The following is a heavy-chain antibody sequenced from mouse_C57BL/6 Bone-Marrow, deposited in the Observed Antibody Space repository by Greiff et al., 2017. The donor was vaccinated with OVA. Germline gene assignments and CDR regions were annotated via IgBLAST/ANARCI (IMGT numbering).Heavy chain of an antibody. CDR1: GYSFTGYY. D-gene: IGHD2-13*01. J-gene: IGHJ3*01. V-gene: IGHV1-42*01. CDR2: INPSTGGT. CDR3: ARSGDGDEAY. Sequence: EVQLQQSGPELVKPGASVKISCKASGYSFTGYYMNWVKQSPGKSLEWIGEINPSTGGTTYNQKFKAKATLTVDKSSSTAYMQLKSLTSEDSAVDYRARSGDGDEAYWGQGTLVTVSA.